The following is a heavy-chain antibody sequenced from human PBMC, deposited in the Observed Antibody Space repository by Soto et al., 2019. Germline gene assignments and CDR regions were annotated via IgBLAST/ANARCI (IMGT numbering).Heavy chain of an antibody. CDR3: ARVGGQQLGNWFAP. CDR1: GYTFTSYA. Sequence: ASVKVACKASGYTFTSYAMHWVRQAPGQRLEWMGWINAGNGNTKYSQKFQGRVTITRDTSASTAYMELSSLRSEDTAVYYCARVGGQQLGNWFAPGAQGTLVTFPS. J-gene: IGHJ5*02. CDR2: INAGNGNT. D-gene: IGHD6-13*01. V-gene: IGHV1-3*01.